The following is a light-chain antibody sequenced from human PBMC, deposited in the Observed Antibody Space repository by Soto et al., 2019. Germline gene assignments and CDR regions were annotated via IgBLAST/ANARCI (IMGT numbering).Light chain of an antibody. V-gene: IGKV1-33*01. Sequence: DIQMTQSPSSLSVSIGGRVTISCQATRDIAESLSWYQHRPGKAPKLLIYAASNLETGVPSRFSGGGSATNFTFTITNLQPEDVATYYCQQFADLPFTFGPGTKVD. CDR2: AAS. CDR3: QQFADLPFT. J-gene: IGKJ3*01. CDR1: RDIAES.